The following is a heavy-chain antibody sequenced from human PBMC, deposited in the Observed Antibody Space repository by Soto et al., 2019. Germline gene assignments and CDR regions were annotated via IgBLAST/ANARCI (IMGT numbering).Heavy chain of an antibody. V-gene: IGHV3-30-3*01. CDR3: ASAHDAFDV. J-gene: IGHJ6*02. Sequence: QVQLVESGGGVVQPGRSLTLSCAASGFPFTSYAMHWVRQAPGKGLEWVAVISHDGGIKHYTDSVKGRFTISRDNSKKTLYLQMKSLRDEDTAVYHCASAHDAFDVWGQGTTVTVAS. D-gene: IGHD1-1*01. CDR1: GFPFTSYA. CDR2: ISHDGGIK.